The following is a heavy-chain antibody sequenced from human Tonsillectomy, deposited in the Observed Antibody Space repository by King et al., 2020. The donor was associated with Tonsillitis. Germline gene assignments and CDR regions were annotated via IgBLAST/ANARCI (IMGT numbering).Heavy chain of an antibody. CDR3: ARVGGSGWYGVDY. J-gene: IGHJ4*02. V-gene: IGHV4-59*01. CDR2: IYYSGST. D-gene: IGHD6-19*01. CDR1: GGSISSYY. Sequence: VQLQESGPGLVKPSETLSLTCTVSGGSISSYYWSWIRQPPGKGLEWIGYIYYSGSTNYNPSLKSRVTISVDTSKNQFSPKLSSVTAADTAVYYCARVGGSGWYGVDYWGQGTLVTVSS.